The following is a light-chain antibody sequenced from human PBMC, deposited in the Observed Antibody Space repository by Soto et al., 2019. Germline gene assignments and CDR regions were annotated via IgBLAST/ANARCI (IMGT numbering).Light chain of an antibody. Sequence: DIQMTQSPSSLSASVGDSVTITWRASQDISSYLNWYQQKPGKAPKLLIYAASTLHSGVPSRFSGSESGTDFTLTISSLQPEDFATYYCQQTYSTLFTFGPGTKVDFK. J-gene: IGKJ3*01. CDR2: AAS. CDR1: QDISSY. CDR3: QQTYSTLFT. V-gene: IGKV1-39*01.